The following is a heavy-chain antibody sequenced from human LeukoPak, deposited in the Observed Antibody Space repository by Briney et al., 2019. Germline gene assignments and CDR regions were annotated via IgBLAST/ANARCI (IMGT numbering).Heavy chain of an antibody. CDR1: GYTFTSYG. V-gene: IGHV1-18*01. Sequence: ASVKVSCKASGYTFTSYGISWVRQAPGQGLDWMGWISAYNGNTNYAQKLQGRVTMTTDTSTSTAYMELRSLRSDDTAVYYCARDPPWVSSSWYWFDPWGQGTLVTVSS. CDR3: ARDPPWVSSSWYWFDP. J-gene: IGHJ5*02. CDR2: ISAYNGNT. D-gene: IGHD6-13*01.